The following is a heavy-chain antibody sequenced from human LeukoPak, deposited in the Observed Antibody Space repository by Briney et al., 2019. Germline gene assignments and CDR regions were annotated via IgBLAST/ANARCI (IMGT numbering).Heavy chain of an antibody. Sequence: SQTLSLTCTVSGGSISSGGYYWSWIRQHPGKGLEWIGYMHYSGSANYNPSLKSRVTILADTSKNQFSLKLSSVTAADTAVYYCTRRVYYSDSSGWYFDYWGQGTLVTVSS. V-gene: IGHV4-31*03. CDR3: TRRVYYSDSSGWYFDY. J-gene: IGHJ4*02. CDR2: MHYSGSA. CDR1: GGSISSGGYY. D-gene: IGHD3-22*01.